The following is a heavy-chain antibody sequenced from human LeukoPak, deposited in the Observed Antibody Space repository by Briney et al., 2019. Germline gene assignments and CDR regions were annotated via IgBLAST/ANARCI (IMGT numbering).Heavy chain of an antibody. D-gene: IGHD1-26*01. CDR3: AKDSGSYLGFDY. J-gene: IGHJ4*02. Sequence: GGSLRLSCAASGFTFSSYAMSWVRQAPGKGLEWVSTISASGGSTYYVDSVKGRFTISRDNSKNTLSLQMNSLRAEDTAVYYCAKDSGSYLGFDYWGQGTLVTVSS. CDR1: GFTFSSYA. V-gene: IGHV3-23*01. CDR2: ISASGGST.